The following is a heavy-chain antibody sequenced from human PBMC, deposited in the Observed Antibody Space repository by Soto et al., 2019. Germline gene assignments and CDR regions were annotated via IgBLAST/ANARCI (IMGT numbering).Heavy chain of an antibody. D-gene: IGHD3-22*01. J-gene: IGHJ4*02. V-gene: IGHV3-23*01. Sequence: EVQLLESGGDLVQPGGSLRLSCAASGFTFSDYAMSWVRQAPGKGLEWVSAISGSGGTPYYADSAEGRFGISRDNSKSTLYLQMDKLRVEDTALYYCVKGAGYFDTSDYYYGDYWGQGTLITVSS. CDR3: VKGAGYFDTSDYYYGDY. CDR1: GFTFSDYA. CDR2: ISGSGGTP.